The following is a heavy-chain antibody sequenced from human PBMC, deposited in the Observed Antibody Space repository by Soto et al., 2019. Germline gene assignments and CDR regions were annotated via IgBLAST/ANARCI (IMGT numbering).Heavy chain of an antibody. J-gene: IGHJ6*02. CDR1: GGSISSSSYY. CDR2: IYYSGNT. CDR3: ATVAIRTTSHHYYYDMDV. D-gene: IGHD1-1*01. V-gene: IGHV4-39*01. Sequence: QLQLQESGPGLVKPSETLSLTCTVSGGSISSSSYYWAWIRQPPGKGLEWIGSIYYSGNTYYNPSLRTPVTRSVDTSKNQFALRLSSVTAADTAVYYCATVAIRTTSHHYYYDMDVWGQGTTVTVSS.